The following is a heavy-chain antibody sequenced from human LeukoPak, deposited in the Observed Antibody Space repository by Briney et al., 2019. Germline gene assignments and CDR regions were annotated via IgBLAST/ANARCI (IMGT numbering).Heavy chain of an antibody. D-gene: IGHD3-16*01. CDR3: ARELGGSQSFDY. CDR1: GFTFSSYS. J-gene: IGHJ4*02. CDR2: ISSSSSYI. V-gene: IGHV3-21*01. Sequence: GGSLRLSCAASGFTFSSYSMNWVRQAPGKGLEWVSSISSSSSYIYYADSVKGRFTISRDNAKNSLYLQMNSLRAEDTAVYYCARELGGSQSFDYWGQGTLVTVSS.